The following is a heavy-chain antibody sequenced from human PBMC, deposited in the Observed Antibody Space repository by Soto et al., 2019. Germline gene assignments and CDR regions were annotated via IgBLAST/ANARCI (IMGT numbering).Heavy chain of an antibody. CDR3: ARESLGAKGADH. CDR2: IIPIIGVT. Sequence: QVQLVQSGAEVKRPGSSVKVSCESSGDTFNSYVISWVRQAPGQGLEWMGGIIPIIGVTHYAQKYQGRVTTSALSSTGTAYMELTNLGFEDTALYYCARESLGAKGADHWGQGNLVTVSS. CDR1: GDTFNSYV. D-gene: IGHD3-16*01. J-gene: IGHJ5*02. V-gene: IGHV1-69*17.